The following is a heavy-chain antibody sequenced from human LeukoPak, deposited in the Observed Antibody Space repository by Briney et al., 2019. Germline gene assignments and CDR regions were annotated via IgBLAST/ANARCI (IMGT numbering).Heavy chain of an antibody. V-gene: IGHV1-24*01. D-gene: IGHD6-19*01. CDR1: GYTLTELS. CDR2: FDPEDGET. Sequence: GGAAKVSRKVSGYTLTELSMDGVRQAPGKRREWVGGFDPEDGETIYAQKFQGRVTMTEDTSTDIAYMELSSLRSEDTAVYYCATEVAVAGWYFDYWGQGTLVTVSS. J-gene: IGHJ4*02. CDR3: ATEVAVAGWYFDY.